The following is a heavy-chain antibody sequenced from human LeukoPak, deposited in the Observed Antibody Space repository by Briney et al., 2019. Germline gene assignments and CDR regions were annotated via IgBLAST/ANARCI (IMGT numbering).Heavy chain of an antibody. V-gene: IGHV3-53*01. CDR3: ATGSCSGAGCNYGTPLDY. J-gene: IGHJ4*02. D-gene: IGHD2-15*01. CDR1: GFTVSSNY. Sequence: GGSLRLSCAASGFTVSSNYMSWVRQAPGKGLEWVSVIYSTGTIYYADSVKGRFTISRDNSKNTLYLQMSSLRVEDTAMYYCATGSCSGAGCNYGTPLDYWGQGSLLTVSS. CDR2: IYSTGTI.